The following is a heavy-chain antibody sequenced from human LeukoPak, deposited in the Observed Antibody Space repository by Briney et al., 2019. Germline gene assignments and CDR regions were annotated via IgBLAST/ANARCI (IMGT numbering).Heavy chain of an antibody. Sequence: GGSLRLSCAASGFTFSSTWMSWVRQAPGKGLEWVANINQDGREKYYVDSVKGRFTNSRDNARNSLYLQMDSLRAEDTAVYYCAKETSWGIVGATPWGQGTLVTVSS. CDR3: AKETSWGIVGATP. J-gene: IGHJ5*02. V-gene: IGHV3-7*01. CDR1: GFTFSSTW. D-gene: IGHD1-26*01. CDR2: INQDGREK.